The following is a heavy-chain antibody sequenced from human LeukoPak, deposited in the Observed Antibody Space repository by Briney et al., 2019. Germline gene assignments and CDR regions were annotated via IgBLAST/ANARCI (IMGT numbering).Heavy chain of an antibody. J-gene: IGHJ6*03. D-gene: IGHD3-10*01. CDR2: IYATGNT. Sequence: SETLSLTRAVSGGSMSDHYWSWIRQTPGTTLEWIGYIYATGNTNYSPSLKGRVTISLDTSKNHFSLRLRSVTAADTALYYCARHFRRDYPDSGSSQYFHYIDVWGKGTTVVVSS. CDR1: GGSMSDHY. CDR3: ARHFRRDYPDSGSSQYFHYIDV. V-gene: IGHV4-4*09.